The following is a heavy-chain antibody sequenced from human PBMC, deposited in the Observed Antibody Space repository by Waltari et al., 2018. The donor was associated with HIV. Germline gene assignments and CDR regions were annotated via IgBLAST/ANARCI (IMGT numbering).Heavy chain of an antibody. CDR3: AREALYDSSGYYFDY. D-gene: IGHD3-22*01. J-gene: IGHJ4*02. V-gene: IGHV3-7*01. Sequence: EVQLVASGGGLVQPGGSLRRSCAASGFPFNTYWMTWVRQAPGKGLEWVANIKQDESEKYYVDSLKGRFTISRDNAKNSLFLQMNSLRVEDTAVYYCAREALYDSSGYYFDYWGQGTLVTVSS. CDR1: GFPFNTYW. CDR2: IKQDESEK.